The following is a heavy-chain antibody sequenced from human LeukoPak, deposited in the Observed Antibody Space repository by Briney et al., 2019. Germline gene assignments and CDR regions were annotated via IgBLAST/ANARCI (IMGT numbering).Heavy chain of an antibody. CDR1: GFTFSSYA. CDR2: ISGSGGST. Sequence: GGSLRLSCAASGFTFSSYAMSWVRQAPGKGLEWVSAISGSGGSTYYADSVKGRFTISRDNSKNTLYLQMNSLRAEDTAVYYCAKDLAPKYCSGGSCYRDIWGQGTMVTVSS. V-gene: IGHV3-23*01. CDR3: AKDLAPKYCSGGSCYRDI. J-gene: IGHJ3*02. D-gene: IGHD2-15*01.